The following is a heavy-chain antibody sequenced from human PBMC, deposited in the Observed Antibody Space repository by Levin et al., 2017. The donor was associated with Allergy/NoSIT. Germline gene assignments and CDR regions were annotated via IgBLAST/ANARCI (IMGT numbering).Heavy chain of an antibody. D-gene: IGHD3-9*01. CDR1: GFTFSSYA. CDR2: ISGSGGST. CDR3: AKAYDILTGEFDY. Sequence: GESLKISCAASGFTFSSYAMSWVRQAPGKGLEWVSAISGSGGSTYYADSVKGRFTISRDNSKNTLYLQMNSLRAEDTAVYYCAKAYDILTGEFDYWGQGTLVTVSS. J-gene: IGHJ4*02. V-gene: IGHV3-23*01.